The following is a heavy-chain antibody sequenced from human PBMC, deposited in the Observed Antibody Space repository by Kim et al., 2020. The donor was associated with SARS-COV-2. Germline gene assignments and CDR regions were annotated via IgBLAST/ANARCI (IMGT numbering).Heavy chain of an antibody. J-gene: IGHJ4*02. V-gene: IGHV3-11*06. CDR3: AKRRSSSSVTTPYYFDY. CDR2: ISSSSSYT. D-gene: IGHD6-6*01. CDR1: GFTFSDYY. Sequence: GGSLRLSCAASGFTFSDYYMSWIRQAPGKGLEWVSYISSSSSYTNYADSVKGRFTISRDNAKNSLYLQMNSLRAEDTAVYYCAKRRSSSSVTTPYYFDYWGQGTLVTVSS.